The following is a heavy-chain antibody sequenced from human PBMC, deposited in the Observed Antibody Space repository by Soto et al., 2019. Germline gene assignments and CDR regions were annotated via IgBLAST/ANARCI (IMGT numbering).Heavy chain of an antibody. V-gene: IGHV2-26*01. D-gene: IGHD3-9*01. Sequence: SGPTLVNPTETLTLTCTVSGFSLSNARMGVSWIRQPPGKALEWLAHIFSNDEKSYSTSLKSRLTISKDTSKSQVVLTMTNMDPVDTATYYCARITRVLRYFDWLPTDNWFDPWGQGTLVTVSS. J-gene: IGHJ5*02. CDR2: IFSNDEK. CDR3: ARITRVLRYFDWLPTDNWFDP. CDR1: GFSLSNARMG.